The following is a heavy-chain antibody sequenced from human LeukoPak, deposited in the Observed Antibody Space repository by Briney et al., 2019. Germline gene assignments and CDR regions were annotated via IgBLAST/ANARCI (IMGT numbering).Heavy chain of an antibody. Sequence: SETLSLTCTVSGGSISSYYWSWIRQPPGKGLEWIGYIYYSGSTNYNPSLKSRVTISVDTSKNQFSLKLSSVTAADTAVYYCARGDGITSSGYDYWGQGTLVTVS. CDR1: GGSISSYY. CDR2: IYYSGST. V-gene: IGHV4-59*01. D-gene: IGHD6-19*01. CDR3: ARGDGITSSGYDY. J-gene: IGHJ4*02.